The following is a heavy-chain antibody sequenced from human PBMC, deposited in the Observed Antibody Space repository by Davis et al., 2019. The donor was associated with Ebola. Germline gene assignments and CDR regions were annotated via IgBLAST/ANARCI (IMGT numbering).Heavy chain of an antibody. V-gene: IGHV1-46*01. CDR2: IYPSGGNS. CDR3: ARGDTGGQYDPDAFEI. J-gene: IGHJ3*02. Sequence: SVHVSCKASGYTFTTYFMHWARQAPGQALEWMGIIYPSGGNSRYTQRLQDRLTMTSDTSTRTVYMELSNLRAEDTAVYYCARGDTGGQYDPDAFEIWGEGTMVTVSS. CDR1: GYTFTTYF. D-gene: IGHD7-27*01.